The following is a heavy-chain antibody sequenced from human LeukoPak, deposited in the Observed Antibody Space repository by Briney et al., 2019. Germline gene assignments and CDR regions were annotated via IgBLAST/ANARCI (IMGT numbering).Heavy chain of an antibody. J-gene: IGHJ4*02. Sequence: GGSLRLSCAASGFTSSSYAMSWVHQAPGKGLEWVSAISGNGGSTYYADSVKGRFTISRDNSKNTLYLQMNSLRAEDTAVYYCAKDLGYSGYAGDYWGQGTLVTVSS. CDR3: AKDLGYSGYAGDY. CDR1: GFTSSSYA. D-gene: IGHD5-12*01. CDR2: ISGNGGST. V-gene: IGHV3-23*01.